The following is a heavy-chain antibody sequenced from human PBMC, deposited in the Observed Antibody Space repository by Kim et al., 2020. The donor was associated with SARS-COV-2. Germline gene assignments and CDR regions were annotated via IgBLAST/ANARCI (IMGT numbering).Heavy chain of an antibody. V-gene: IGHV5-10-1*01. CDR1: GYSFTSYW. CDR3: AAQIAAAAYYYYGMDV. J-gene: IGHJ6*02. D-gene: IGHD6-13*01. CDR2: IDPSDSYT. Sequence: GESLKISCKGSGYSFTSYWISWVRQMPGKGLEWMGRIDPSDSYTNYSPSFQGHVTISADKSISTAYLQWSSLKASDTAMYYCAAQIAAAAYYYYGMDVWGQGTTVTVSS.